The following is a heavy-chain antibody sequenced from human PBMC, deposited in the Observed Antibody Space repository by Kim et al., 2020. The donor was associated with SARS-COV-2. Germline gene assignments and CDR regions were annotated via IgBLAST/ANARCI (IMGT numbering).Heavy chain of an antibody. D-gene: IGHD5-18*01. CDR1: GFTFSGYA. Sequence: GGSLRLSCTASGFTFSGYAMSWVRQAPGKGLEWVSSISSRGGETYYVDSVKGRFTISRDNSKNTLYLQMNSLRAEDTAVYYCVRGGWGWIRKHWGQG. J-gene: IGHJ4*02. V-gene: IGHV3-23*01. CDR3: VRGGWGWIRKH. CDR2: ISSRGGET.